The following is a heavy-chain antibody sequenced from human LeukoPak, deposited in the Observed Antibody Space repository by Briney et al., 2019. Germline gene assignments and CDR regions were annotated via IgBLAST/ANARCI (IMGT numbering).Heavy chain of an antibody. J-gene: IGHJ6*03. Sequence: AGSLRLSCAASGFTFSSYGMHWVRQAPGKGLEWVAFIRYDGSNKYYADSVKGRFTISRDNSKNTLYLKMNSLRAEDTAVYYCARAYSSGYYHYYYMDVWGKGTTVTISS. CDR2: IRYDGSNK. CDR3: ARAYSSGYYHYYYMDV. D-gene: IGHD3-22*01. CDR1: GFTFSSYG. V-gene: IGHV3-30*02.